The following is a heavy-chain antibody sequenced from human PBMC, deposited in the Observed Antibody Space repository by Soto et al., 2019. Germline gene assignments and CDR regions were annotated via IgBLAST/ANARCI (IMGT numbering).Heavy chain of an antibody. CDR1: GFTFNIYS. Sequence: GGSLRLSCAASGFTFNIYSVNWVRQTPGKGLEWVSSISSSSSYIYYADSVKGRFTISRDNAKNSLYLQMNSLRAEDTAVYYCARDLEATTVTTLDYWGQGTLVTVSS. D-gene: IGHD4-17*01. V-gene: IGHV3-21*06. J-gene: IGHJ4*02. CDR2: ISSSSSYI. CDR3: ARDLEATTVTTLDY.